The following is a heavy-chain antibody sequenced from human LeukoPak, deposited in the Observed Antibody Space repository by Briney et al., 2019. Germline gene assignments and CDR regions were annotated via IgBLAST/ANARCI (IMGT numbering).Heavy chain of an antibody. Sequence: ASVKDSCKTSGYTFIEYFLHSVRQAPGQGREWMGRLNPNNGDTYYAQDFQGRVTLTRDTSTSTAYMELSKLTSDDTAVYFCSRDLSATSTWEFDYWGQGTLVTVSS. D-gene: IGHD7-27*01. J-gene: IGHJ4*02. CDR2: LNPNNGDT. CDR1: GYTFIEYF. V-gene: IGHV1-2*06. CDR3: SRDLSATSTWEFDY.